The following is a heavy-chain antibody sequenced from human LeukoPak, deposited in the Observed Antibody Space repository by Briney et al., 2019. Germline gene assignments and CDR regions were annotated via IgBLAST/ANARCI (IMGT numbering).Heavy chain of an antibody. CDR2: ISYDGSNK. Sequence: GGSLRLSCAASGFTFSSYAMHWVRQAPGKGLEWVAVISYDGSNKYYADSVKGRFTISRDNSKNTLYLQMNSLRAEDTAVYYCARHYYDSSGTLDYWGQGTLVTVSS. CDR3: ARHYYDSSGTLDY. J-gene: IGHJ4*02. V-gene: IGHV3-30-3*01. CDR1: GFTFSSYA. D-gene: IGHD3-22*01.